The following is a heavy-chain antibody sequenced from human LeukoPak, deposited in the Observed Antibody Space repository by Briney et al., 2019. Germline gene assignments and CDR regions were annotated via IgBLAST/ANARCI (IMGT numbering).Heavy chain of an antibody. D-gene: IGHD4-17*01. V-gene: IGHV3-30*18. CDR2: ISYDGSSK. Sequence: GGSLRLSCAASGFTFSSYGMHWVRQAPGKGLEWVAVISYDGSSKYYADSVKGRFTISRDNSKNTLYLQMNSLRAEDTAVYYCAKGLGTLSYFDYWGQGTLVTVSS. CDR3: AKGLGTLSYFDY. J-gene: IGHJ4*02. CDR1: GFTFSSYG.